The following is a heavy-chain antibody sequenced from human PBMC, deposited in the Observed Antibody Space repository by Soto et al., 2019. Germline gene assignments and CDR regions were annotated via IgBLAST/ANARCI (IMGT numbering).Heavy chain of an antibody. CDR2: IYHSGST. D-gene: IGHD3-22*01. CDR1: GGSISSGGYS. Sequence: SETLSLTCAVSGGSISSGGYSWSWIRQPPGKDLEWIGYIYHSGSTYYNPSLKSRVTISVDRSRNQFSLKLSSVTAADTAVYYCARGFGSSVFDSSGPLFRYRRKGTLVTVSS. J-gene: IGHJ4*02. V-gene: IGHV4-30-2*01. CDR3: ARGFGSSVFDSSGPLFRY.